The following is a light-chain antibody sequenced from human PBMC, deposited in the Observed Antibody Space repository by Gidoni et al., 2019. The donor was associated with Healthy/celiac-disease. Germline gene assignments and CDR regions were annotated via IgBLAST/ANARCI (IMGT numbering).Light chain of an antibody. CDR2: DAS. V-gene: IGKV1-33*01. CDR1: QDISNY. Sequence: DIQMTQSPSSLSASGGDRVTITCQASQDISNYLNWYQQKPGKAPKLLIYDASNLETGVPSGFSGSGSGTDFTFTISSLQPEDIATYYCQQYDNLPITFGQGTRLEIK. J-gene: IGKJ5*01. CDR3: QQYDNLPIT.